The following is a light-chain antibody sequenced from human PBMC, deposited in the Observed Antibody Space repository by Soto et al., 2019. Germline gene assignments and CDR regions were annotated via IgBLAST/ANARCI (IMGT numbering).Light chain of an antibody. Sequence: DIVMTQSPESLAVSLGERATINCNSGQSVLSNSIAWYQQKPGQPPKLLIYWASTRESGVPDRFSGSGSGTDFTLTISSLQAEDVAVYYCQQYSSAPQTFGQGTKLEIK. CDR1: QSVLSNS. V-gene: IGKV4-1*01. CDR3: QQYSSAPQT. CDR2: WAS. J-gene: IGKJ2*01.